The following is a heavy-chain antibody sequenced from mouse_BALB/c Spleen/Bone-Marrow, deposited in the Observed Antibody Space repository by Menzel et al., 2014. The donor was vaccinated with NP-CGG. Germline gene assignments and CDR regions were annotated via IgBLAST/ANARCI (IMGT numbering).Heavy chain of an antibody. CDR1: GFNIKDIY. J-gene: IGHJ4*01. CDR3: ARDRFYGSSGWDY. CDR2: IDPANGTT. Sequence: VTLKESGAELVKPGASVKLSCTASGFNIKDIYIHWVKQRPEQGPEWIGRIDPANGTTNYDPKFQVKDTITADTSTNTAYLHLSSLTSEDTAVYYCARDRFYGSSGWDYWGQGTSVTVSS. D-gene: IGHD1-1*01. V-gene: IGHV14-3*02.